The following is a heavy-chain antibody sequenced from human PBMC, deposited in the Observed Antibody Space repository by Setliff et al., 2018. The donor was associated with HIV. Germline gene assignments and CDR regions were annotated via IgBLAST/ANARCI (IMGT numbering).Heavy chain of an antibody. CDR3: VRGRPFRGAVAGPAHFEY. J-gene: IGHJ4*02. CDR1: GYTFTNYD. D-gene: IGHD6-19*01. CDR2: MNPNRGNT. Sequence: ASVKVSCKASGYTFTNYDINWVRQATGQGLEWMGWMNPNRGNTVYAQKFQGRVTITRNTSINTAYMELSNLRSEDTAVYYCVRGRPFRGAVAGPAHFEYWGQGTRVTVSS. V-gene: IGHV1-8*03.